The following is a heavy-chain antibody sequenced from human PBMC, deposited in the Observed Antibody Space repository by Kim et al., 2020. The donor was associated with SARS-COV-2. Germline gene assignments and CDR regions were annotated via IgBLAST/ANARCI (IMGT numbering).Heavy chain of an antibody. V-gene: IGHV3-15*01. D-gene: IGHD2-2*01. CDR3: TTRYCSSTSCPLYYYYGMDV. CDR2: IKSKTDGGTT. J-gene: IGHJ6*02. Sequence: GGSLRLSCAASGFTFSNAWMSWVRQAPGKGLEWVGRIKSKTDGGTTDYAAPVKGRFTISRDDSKNTLYLQMNSLKTEDTAVYYCTTRYCSSTSCPLYYYYGMDVWGQGTTVTVPS. CDR1: GFTFSNAW.